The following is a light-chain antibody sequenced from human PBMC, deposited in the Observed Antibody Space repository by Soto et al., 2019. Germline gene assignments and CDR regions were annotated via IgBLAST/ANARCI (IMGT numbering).Light chain of an antibody. CDR3: QQSYKIPPT. CDR1: QDIGNF. Sequence: DIQMTQSPSSLSASVGDRVTITCQASQDIGNFLNWYQQKPGKAPKLLIFSASTLQSGVSSRFSGSGSGTDFTLTINSLQPEDFASYYCQQSYKIPPTFGQGTKVEIK. V-gene: IGKV1-39*01. J-gene: IGKJ2*01. CDR2: SAS.